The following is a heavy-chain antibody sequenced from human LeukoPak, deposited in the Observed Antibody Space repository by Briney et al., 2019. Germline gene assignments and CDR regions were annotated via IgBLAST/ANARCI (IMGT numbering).Heavy chain of an antibody. D-gene: IGHD6-13*01. Sequence: ASVKVSCKASGYTFTGYYMHWVRQAPGQGPEWMGWINPNSGGTNYAQKFQGRVTMTRDTSISTAYMELSRLRSDDTAVYYCARDRTASWYGGEDYWGQGTLVTVSS. CDR1: GYTFTGYY. J-gene: IGHJ4*02. CDR2: INPNSGGT. CDR3: ARDRTASWYGGEDY. V-gene: IGHV1-2*02.